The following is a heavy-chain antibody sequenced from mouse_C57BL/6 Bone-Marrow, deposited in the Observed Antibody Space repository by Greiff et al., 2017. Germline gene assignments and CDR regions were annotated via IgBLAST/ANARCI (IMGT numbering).Heavy chain of an antibody. CDR3: AIDDPPWFAY. CDR1: EYEFPSHD. V-gene: IGHV5-2*01. CDR2: INSDGGST. Sequence: EVQVVESGGGLVQPGESLKLSCESNEYEFPSHDMSWVRKTPEKRLELVAAINSDGGSTYYPDTMERRFIISRDNTKKTLYLQKSRLRSEDTAWYYCAIDDPPWFAYWGQGTLVTVSA. J-gene: IGHJ3*01.